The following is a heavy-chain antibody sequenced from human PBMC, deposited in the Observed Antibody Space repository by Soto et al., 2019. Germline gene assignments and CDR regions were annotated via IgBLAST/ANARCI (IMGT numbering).Heavy chain of an antibody. Sequence: GGSLRLSCVVSGVTFSHYWIHWVRQAPGEGLVWVSHIDGHGSTIYYADSVKGRFTISRDNAKNSLYLQMNSLRDEDTAVYYCARPIAAPRYYYYGMDVWGQGTTVTVSS. CDR3: ARPIAAPRYYYYGMDV. V-gene: IGHV3-48*02. D-gene: IGHD6-13*01. CDR1: GVTFSHYW. CDR2: IDGHGSTI. J-gene: IGHJ6*02.